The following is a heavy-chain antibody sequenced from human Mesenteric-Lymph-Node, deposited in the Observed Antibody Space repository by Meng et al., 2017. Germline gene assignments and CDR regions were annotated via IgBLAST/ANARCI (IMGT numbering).Heavy chain of an antibody. J-gene: IGHJ4*02. V-gene: IGHV3-15*01. CDR2: IKSKTDGGTS. CDR3: KTGRGDY. CDR1: GFNVSNAW. Sequence: QLVDSGGGLVKPGDALRLSCAASGFNVSNAWMNWVRQAPGKGLEWVGQIKSKTDGGTSDYAAPAKGRFAISRDDSKNTVYLQMNSLKTEDTAVYYCKTGRGDYWGQGILVTGSS.